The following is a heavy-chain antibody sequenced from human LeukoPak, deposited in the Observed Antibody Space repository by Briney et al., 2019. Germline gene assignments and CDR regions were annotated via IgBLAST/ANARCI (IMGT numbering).Heavy chain of an antibody. J-gene: IGHJ4*02. CDR2: ITHSSDRT. D-gene: IGHD1-26*01. CDR3: AKGREWELLWGYFDY. Sequence: GGSLRLSCAASGFTFSSDAMSWVRQAPGKGLEWVSSITHSSDRTYYADSVKGRFTISRDDSKNTLYLQMNSLRDEDTAVFYCAKGREWELLWGYFDYWGQGTPVTVSS. V-gene: IGHV3-23*01. CDR1: GFTFSSDA.